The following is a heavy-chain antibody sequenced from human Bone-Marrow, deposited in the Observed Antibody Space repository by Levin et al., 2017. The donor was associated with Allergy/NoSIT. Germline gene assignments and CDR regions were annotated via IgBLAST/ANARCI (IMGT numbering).Heavy chain of an antibody. J-gene: IGHJ4*02. CDR1: AFTFMSYT. CDR2: MSYDGGDT. V-gene: IGHV3-30*14. D-gene: IGHD2-2*01. Sequence: LSLTCAASAFTFMSYTMHWVRQAPGKGLEWVALMSYDGGDTYYADSVKGRFTISRDRSRNTLYLQMNSLRAEDSAVYFCARNPGAVPAATWGQGTLVTVSS. CDR3: ARNPGAVPAAT.